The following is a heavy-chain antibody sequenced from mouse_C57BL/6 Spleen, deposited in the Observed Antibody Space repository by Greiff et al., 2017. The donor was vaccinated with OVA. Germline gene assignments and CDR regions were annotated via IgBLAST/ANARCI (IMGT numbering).Heavy chain of an antibody. V-gene: IGHV3-6*01. D-gene: IGHD1-1*01. CDR2: ISYDGSN. CDR3: ARRGLYGSGAWFAY. J-gene: IGHJ3*01. Sequence: EVQLQESGPGLVKPSQSLSLTCSVTGYSITSGYYWNWIRQFPGNKLEWMGYISYDGSNNYNPSLKNRITITRDTSKNQFFLKLKSVTTEDTATYYCARRGLYGSGAWFAYWGQGTLVTVSA. CDR1: GYSITSGYY.